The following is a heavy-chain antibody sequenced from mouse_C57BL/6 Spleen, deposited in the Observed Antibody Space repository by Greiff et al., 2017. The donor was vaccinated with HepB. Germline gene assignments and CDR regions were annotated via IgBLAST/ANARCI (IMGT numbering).Heavy chain of an antibody. CDR2: IDPEDGDT. V-gene: IGHV14-1*01. CDR1: GFNIKDYY. CDR3: TRGYGSSSWAMDY. D-gene: IGHD1-1*01. J-gene: IGHJ4*01. Sequence: VQLQQSGAELVRPGASVKLSCTASGFNIKDYYMHWVKQRPEQGLEWIGRIDPEDGDTEYAPKFQGKATMTADTSSNTAYLQLSSLTSEDTAVYYCTRGYGSSSWAMDYWGQGTSVTVSS.